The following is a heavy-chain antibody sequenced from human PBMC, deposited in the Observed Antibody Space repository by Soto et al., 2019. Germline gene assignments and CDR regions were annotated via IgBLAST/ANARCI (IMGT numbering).Heavy chain of an antibody. V-gene: IGHV1-18*01. CDR2: ISAYNGNT. Sequence: ASVKVSCKASGYTFTSYGISWVRQAPGQGLEWMGWISAYNGNTNYAQKLQGRVTMTTDTSTSTAYMELRSLRSDDTAVYYCAKSPGGSGSLFYYFDYWGQGTLVTVSS. CDR3: AKSPGGSGSLFYYFDY. J-gene: IGHJ4*02. CDR1: GYTFTSYG. D-gene: IGHD3-10*01.